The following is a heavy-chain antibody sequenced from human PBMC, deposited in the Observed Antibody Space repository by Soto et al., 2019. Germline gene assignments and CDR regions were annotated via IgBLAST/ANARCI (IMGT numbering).Heavy chain of an antibody. CDR2: ISINGGST. CDR1: GFTFSSYW. J-gene: IGHJ4*02. Sequence: EVQLVESGGGLVQPGGSLRLSCAASGFTFSSYWMHWVRQAPGKGLVWVSRISINGGSTSYADSVKGRFTISRDNAKNTLYLQVNSLRAEDTAVDYCASGGVAGSGTYYNDNWGRGTLVTVSS. D-gene: IGHD3-10*01. CDR3: ASGGVAGSGTYYNDN. V-gene: IGHV3-74*01.